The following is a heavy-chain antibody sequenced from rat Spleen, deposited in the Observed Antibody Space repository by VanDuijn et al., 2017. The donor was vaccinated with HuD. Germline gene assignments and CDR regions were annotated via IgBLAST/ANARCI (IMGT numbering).Heavy chain of an antibody. CDR1: GFIFGNYY. CDR3: ATQDY. J-gene: IGHJ2*01. V-gene: IGHV5-27*01. CDR2: ISAGGGDT. Sequence: EVQLVESGGGLVQPGRSLKLSCAAPGFIFGNYYMAWVRQAPTKGREWFAYISAGGGDTYYRYSVKGRFTISRDNAQSTLYLQMDSLRSEDTATYYCATQDYWGQGVMVTVSS.